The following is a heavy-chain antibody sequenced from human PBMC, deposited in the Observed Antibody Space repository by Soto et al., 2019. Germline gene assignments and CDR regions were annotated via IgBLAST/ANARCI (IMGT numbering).Heavy chain of an antibody. D-gene: IGHD2-21*01. CDR3: TREKKVAYCGGDCYSGDY. V-gene: IGHV3-49*03. CDR1: GFTFGDYA. Sequence: GGSLRLSCTASGFTFGDYAMSWFRQAPGKGLEWVGFIRSKAYGGTTEYAASVKGRFTISRDDSKGIAYLQMNSLKTEDTAVYYCTREKKVAYCGGDCYSGDYWGQGTLVTVSS. J-gene: IGHJ4*02. CDR2: IRSKAYGGTT.